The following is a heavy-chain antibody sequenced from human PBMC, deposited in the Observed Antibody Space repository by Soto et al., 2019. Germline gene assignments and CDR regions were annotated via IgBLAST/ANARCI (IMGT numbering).Heavy chain of an antibody. CDR1: GYTFTSYG. V-gene: IGHV1-18*01. CDR3: ARPPVPFDSSGYYRY. J-gene: IGHJ4*02. Sequence: ASVKVSCKASGYTFTSYGISWVRQAPGQGLEWMGWISAYNGNTNYAQKLQGRVTMTTDTSTSTAYMELRSLRSDDTAVYYCARPPVPFDSSGYYRYWGQGTLVTVSS. CDR2: ISAYNGNT. D-gene: IGHD3-22*01.